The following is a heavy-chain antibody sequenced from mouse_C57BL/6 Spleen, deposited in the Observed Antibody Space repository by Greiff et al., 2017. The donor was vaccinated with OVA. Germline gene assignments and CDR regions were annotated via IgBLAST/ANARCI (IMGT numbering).Heavy chain of an antibody. CDR2: IDPSDSYT. V-gene: IGHV1-59*01. Sequence: VQLQQPWAELVRPGTSVKLSCKASGYTFTSYWMHWVKQRPGQGLEWIGVIDPSDSYTNYNQKFKGKATLTVDTSSSTAYMQLSSLTSEDSAVYYCARKGHYYGSSSLDYWGQGTTLTVSS. D-gene: IGHD1-1*01. CDR3: ARKGHYYGSSSLDY. CDR1: GYTFTSYW. J-gene: IGHJ2*01.